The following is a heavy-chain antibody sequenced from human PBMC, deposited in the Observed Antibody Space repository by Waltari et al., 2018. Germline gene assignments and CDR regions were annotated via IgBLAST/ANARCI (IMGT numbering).Heavy chain of an antibody. V-gene: IGHV3-53*01. D-gene: IGHD3-22*01. Sequence: EVQLVESGGGLIQLGGSLRLSCAASGFTVSSNYMSWVRQAPGKGLEWVSVIYSGGSTYYADSVKGRFTISRDNSKNTLYLQMNSLRAEDTAVYYCARDRTMIVPSNWGQGTLVTVSS. CDR1: GFTVSSNY. CDR2: IYSGGST. CDR3: ARDRTMIVPSN. J-gene: IGHJ4*02.